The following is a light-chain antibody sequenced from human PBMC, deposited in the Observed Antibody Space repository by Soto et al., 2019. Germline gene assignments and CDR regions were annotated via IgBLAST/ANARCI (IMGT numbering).Light chain of an antibody. CDR3: SSYTSSSTLYV. CDR1: SSDVGGYTC. V-gene: IGLV2-14*01. CDR2: EVN. Sequence: QSVLTQPASVSGSPRQSITISCTGASSDVGGYTCVSWYQQHPGKAPKLMIYEVNNRPSGVSHRFSGSKSGNTASLTISGLQAEDEADYYCSSYTSSSTLYVFGTGTKV. J-gene: IGLJ1*01.